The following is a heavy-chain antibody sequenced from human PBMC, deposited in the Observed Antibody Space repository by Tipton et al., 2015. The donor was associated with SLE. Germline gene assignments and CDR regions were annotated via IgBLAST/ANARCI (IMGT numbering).Heavy chain of an antibody. CDR3: ARRSLSAVPK. V-gene: IGHV4-59*05. CDR1: GFTVTSHY. D-gene: IGHD3-3*01. CDR2: IYDNGNT. Sequence: LRLSCAASGFTVTSHYMSWVRQAPGKGLEWVGSIYDNGNTYYNPSLKSRVTISVDTSKNHFSLKLSSVTAADTAVYFCARRSLSAVPKWGQGTLATVSS. J-gene: IGHJ4*02.